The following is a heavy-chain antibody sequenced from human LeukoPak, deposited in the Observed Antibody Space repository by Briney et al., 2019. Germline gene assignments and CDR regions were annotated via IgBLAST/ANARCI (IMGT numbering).Heavy chain of an antibody. V-gene: IGHV3-66*01. D-gene: IGHD1-1*01. J-gene: IGHJ5*02. Sequence: GGSLRLSCTASGFTMSGIHMNWFRQAPGKGLDWVSGLYAGGSTYYAGSVTGRFTISRDDSKNTLYLQMTGLRVDDTAIYYCVRGNGNVGGRLDPWGQGAWVIVSS. CDR3: VRGNGNVGGRLDP. CDR2: LYAGGST. CDR1: GFTMSGIH.